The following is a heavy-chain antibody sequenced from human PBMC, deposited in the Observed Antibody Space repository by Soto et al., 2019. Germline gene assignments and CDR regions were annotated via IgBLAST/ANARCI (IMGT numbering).Heavy chain of an antibody. CDR1: GFTFDDYT. V-gene: IGHV3-43*01. CDR2: ISWDGGST. D-gene: IGHD3-16*02. CDR3: AKAVSSAVTPFDY. Sequence: EVQLVESGGVVVQPGGSLRLSCAASGFTFDDYTMHWVRQAPGKGLEWVSLISWDGGSTYYADSVKGRFTISRDNSKNSRYRQRNSLRTEDTALYYCAKAVSSAVTPFDYWGQGTLVTVSA. J-gene: IGHJ4*02.